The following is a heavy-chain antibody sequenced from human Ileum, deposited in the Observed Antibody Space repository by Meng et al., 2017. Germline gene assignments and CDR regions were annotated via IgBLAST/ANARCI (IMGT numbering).Heavy chain of an antibody. CDR1: VFTVSSNY. D-gene: IGHD6-19*01. CDR2: IYAGGTT. V-gene: IGHV3-53*02. J-gene: IGHJ5*02. Sequence: VHLVEIGGVLIQRWESLKLSCGASVFTVSSNYISWVRQAPGKGLEWVSVIYAGGTTYYADSVKGRFTISRDDSKNTVFLQMNSLRGEDTAVYYCAGRYSSGWYVHWGQGTLVTVSS. CDR3: AGRYSSGWYVH.